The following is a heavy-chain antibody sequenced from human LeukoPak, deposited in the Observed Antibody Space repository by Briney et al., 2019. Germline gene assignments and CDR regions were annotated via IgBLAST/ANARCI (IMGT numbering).Heavy chain of an antibody. CDR3: ARGDVYRSASDY. CDR1: GYSIRSGYY. CDR2: IFHSGST. V-gene: IGHV4-38-2*01. J-gene: IGHJ4*02. Sequence: SETLSLTCAVSGYSIRSGYYWVWIRQPPGEGLEGIATIFHSGSTYFNPSLQRRVTISLDTSKNQFSLKLSSVTAADTALYYCARGDVYRSASDYWGQGTLVTVSS. D-gene: IGHD6-19*01.